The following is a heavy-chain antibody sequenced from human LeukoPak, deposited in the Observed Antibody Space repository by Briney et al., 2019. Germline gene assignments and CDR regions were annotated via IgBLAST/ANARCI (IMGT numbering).Heavy chain of an antibody. D-gene: IGHD5-18*01. CDR2: IKEDGSET. CDR3: VRDGPTAYFDL. Sequence: GGSLRLSCAVSEFTFNSYWMTWVRQAPGKGLEWVANIKEDGSETYYVDSVKGRFTISRENARNSVHLQMNSLRGEDTAVYYCVRDGPTAYFDLWGQGTLVTVSS. J-gene: IGHJ4*02. CDR1: EFTFNSYW. V-gene: IGHV3-7*01.